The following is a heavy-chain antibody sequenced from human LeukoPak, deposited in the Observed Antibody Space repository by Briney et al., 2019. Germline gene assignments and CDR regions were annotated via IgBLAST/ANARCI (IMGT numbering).Heavy chain of an antibody. CDR1: GYTFTGYY. J-gene: IGHJ4*02. D-gene: IGHD6-6*01. CDR2: INPSGGST. Sequence: ASVKVSCKASGYTFTGYYMHWVRQAPGQGLEWMGIINPSGGSTSYAQKFQGRVTMTRDTSTSTVYMELSSLRSEDTAVYYCARDSRGSSSLYYFDYWGQGTLVTVSS. CDR3: ARDSRGSSSLYYFDY. V-gene: IGHV1-46*01.